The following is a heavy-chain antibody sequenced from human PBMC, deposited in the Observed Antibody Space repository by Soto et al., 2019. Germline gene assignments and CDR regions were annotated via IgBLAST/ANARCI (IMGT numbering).Heavy chain of an antibody. D-gene: IGHD1-26*01. V-gene: IGHV1-18*01. CDR1: GYTFTNYG. CDR2: ISTYNGDR. J-gene: IGHJ4*02. CDR3: ARSRAGGTWEQYPSFYFDY. Sequence: QVLLVQSGAEVKKPGASVKVACKASGYTFTNYGISWVRQAPGQGVEWLGWISTYNGDRDFAQKVQSRVTMTTDTSTTTAYMELRSLRSNDTDVYYCARSRAGGTWEQYPSFYFDYWGQGALVTVSS.